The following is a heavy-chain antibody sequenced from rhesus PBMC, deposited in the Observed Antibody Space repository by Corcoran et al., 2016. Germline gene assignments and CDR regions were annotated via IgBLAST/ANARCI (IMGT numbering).Heavy chain of an antibody. Sequence: QVQLQESGPGLVKPSETLSLTCAVSGLSVSRNYWSWIRQPPGKGLEWIGYIYGSDGSTYDKPSHTIRVTISTDTSKNQFSLRLTSGTAADSAIYYCVRDKDRDFDFWGRGVLVTVSS. J-gene: IGHJ4*01. CDR1: GLSVSRNY. V-gene: IGHV4-147*01. CDR2: IYGSDGST. CDR3: VRDKDRDFDF.